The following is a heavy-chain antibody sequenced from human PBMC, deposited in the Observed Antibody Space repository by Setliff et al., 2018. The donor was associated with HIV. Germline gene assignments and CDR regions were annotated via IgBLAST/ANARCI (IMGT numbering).Heavy chain of an antibody. Sequence: GESLKISCQGSGYRFTSYWIAWVRQMPGKGLEWMGIIYPGDSDTRYSPSFQGQVTISADKSINTAFLQWSTLKASDTAIYYCARHRHTAAGTLDAFDIWGQGTVVTVSS. CDR1: GYRFTSYW. D-gene: IGHD6-13*01. J-gene: IGHJ3*02. V-gene: IGHV5-51*01. CDR3: ARHRHTAAGTLDAFDI. CDR2: IYPGDSDT.